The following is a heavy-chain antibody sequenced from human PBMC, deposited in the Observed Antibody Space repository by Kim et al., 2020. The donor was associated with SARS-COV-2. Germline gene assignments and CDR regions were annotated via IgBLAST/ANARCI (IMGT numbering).Heavy chain of an antibody. Sequence: KYYADSVKGRFTISRDNSKNTLYLQMNSLRAKDTAVYYCARTPSYYYGMDVWGQGPRSPSP. CDR2: K. J-gene: IGHJ6*02. CDR3: ARTPSYYYGMDV. V-gene: IGHV3-33*01.